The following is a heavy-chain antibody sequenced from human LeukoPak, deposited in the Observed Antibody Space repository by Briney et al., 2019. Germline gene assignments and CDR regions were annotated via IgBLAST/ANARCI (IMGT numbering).Heavy chain of an antibody. V-gene: IGHV4-39*01. CDR1: GGSISNSNYY. J-gene: IGHJ4*02. D-gene: IGHD5-24*01. CDR2: IYYSGNT. Sequence: SETLSLTCTVSGGSISNSNYYWGWVRQPPGKGLEWIGTIYYSGNTYYTPSLKSRVTISVDTSKNQFSLRLSSVTAADTAMYFCMRHEEEDGYNAKPFDFWGQGTLVTVSS. CDR3: MRHEEEDGYNAKPFDF.